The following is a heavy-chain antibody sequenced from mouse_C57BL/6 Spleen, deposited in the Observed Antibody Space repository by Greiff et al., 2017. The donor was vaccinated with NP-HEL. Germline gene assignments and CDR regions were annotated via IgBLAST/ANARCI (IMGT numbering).Heavy chain of an antibody. J-gene: IGHJ2*01. D-gene: IGHD1-1*01. CDR1: GYAFSSYW. Sequence: QVQLQQSGAELVKPGASVKISCKASGYAFSSYWMNWVKQRPGKGLEWIGQIYPGDGDTNYNGKFKGKATLTADKSSSTAYMQLSSLTSEDSAVYFCARGIDYYGSSYSYWGQGTTLTVSS. V-gene: IGHV1-80*01. CDR3: ARGIDYYGSSYSY. CDR2: IYPGDGDT.